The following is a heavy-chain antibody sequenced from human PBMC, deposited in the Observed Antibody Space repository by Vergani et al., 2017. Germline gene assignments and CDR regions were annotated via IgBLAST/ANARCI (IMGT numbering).Heavy chain of an antibody. CDR3: THRPDCSVCHCYDDC. J-gene: IGHJ4*02. CDR2: VFWDDDK. CDR1: GFSLTTRGVA. Sequence: QITLKESGPTLVKPTQTLTLTCTFSGFSLTTRGVAVGWIRQPPGKALEWLAIVFWDDDKRYSPSLRNRVTITRDTSRNQVVLTMTNIDPVDTATYYCTHRPDCSVCHCYDDCWGQGTLVTVSS. D-gene: IGHD2-15*01. V-gene: IGHV2-5*02.